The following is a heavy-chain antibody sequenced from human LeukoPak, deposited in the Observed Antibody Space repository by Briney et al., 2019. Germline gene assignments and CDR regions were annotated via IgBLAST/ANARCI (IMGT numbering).Heavy chain of an antibody. Sequence: GGSLRLSCVASGFTFSSYWMTWVRQAPGKGLEWVANIKTDGSQIYYVDSVKGRFTISRDNAKNSLYVQMNSLRAEDTAVYYCATVAGYYNWNYDYWGQGTLVTVSS. D-gene: IGHD3-9*01. CDR1: GFTFSSYW. CDR2: IKTDGSQI. CDR3: ATVAGYYNWNYDY. V-gene: IGHV3-7*01. J-gene: IGHJ4*02.